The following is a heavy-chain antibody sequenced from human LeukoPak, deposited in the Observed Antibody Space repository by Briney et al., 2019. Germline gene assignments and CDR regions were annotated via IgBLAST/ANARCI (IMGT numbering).Heavy chain of an antibody. V-gene: IGHV3-53*01. J-gene: IGHJ4*02. D-gene: IGHD5-24*01. CDR3: ARGDRRDAYRFDS. CDR1: GITFSGNW. CDR2: LYSDGTT. Sequence: QPGGSLRLSCADSGITFSGNWMSWVRQAPGRGLEWVSVLYSDGTTYYADSVKGRFAISRDNSKDTLYLQMNSVRAEDTAVYYCARGDRRDAYRFDSWGQGTLVTVSS.